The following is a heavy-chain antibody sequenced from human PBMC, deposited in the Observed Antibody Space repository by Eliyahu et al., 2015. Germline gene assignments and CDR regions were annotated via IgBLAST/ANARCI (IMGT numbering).Heavy chain of an antibody. D-gene: IGHD7-27*01. CDR2: IYSDGST. J-gene: IGHJ4*02. Sequence: EVQLVETGGGLIQPGGSLRLSCAASGFTVRSYYMSWVRQAPGKGLEWVSVIYSDGSTYYADSVKGRFTISRDNSKNTLYLQMNSLRAEDTAVYYCARGSPGPFDYWGQGTLVTVSS. CDR3: ARGSPGPFDY. V-gene: IGHV3-53*02. CDR1: GFTVRSYY.